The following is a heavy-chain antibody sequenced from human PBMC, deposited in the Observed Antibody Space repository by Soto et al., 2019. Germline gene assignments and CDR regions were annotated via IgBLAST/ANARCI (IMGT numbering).Heavy chain of an antibody. CDR2: INHSGST. CDR3: ARGLLRYFDWFPPGFDP. J-gene: IGHJ5*02. Sequence: PSETLSLTCAVYGGSFSGYYWSWIRQPPGKGLEWIGEINHSGSTNYNPSLKSRVTISVDTSKNQFSLKLSSVTAADTAVYYCARGLLRYFDWFPPGFDPWGQGTLVTVSS. CDR1: GGSFSGYY. V-gene: IGHV4-34*01. D-gene: IGHD3-9*01.